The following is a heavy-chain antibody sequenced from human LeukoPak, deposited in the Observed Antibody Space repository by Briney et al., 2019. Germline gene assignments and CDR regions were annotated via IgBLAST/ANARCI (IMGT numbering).Heavy chain of an antibody. V-gene: IGHV3-53*01. Sequence: GGSLRLSCAASGFTVSSNYMSWVRQAPGKGLEWVSVIYSGGSTYYADSVKGRFTISRDNSKNTLYLQMNSLRAEDTAVYYCARDKSAAADYYFDFWGQGTLVTVSS. CDR3: ARDKSAAADYYFDF. CDR2: IYSGGST. CDR1: GFTVSSNY. D-gene: IGHD3-10*01. J-gene: IGHJ4*02.